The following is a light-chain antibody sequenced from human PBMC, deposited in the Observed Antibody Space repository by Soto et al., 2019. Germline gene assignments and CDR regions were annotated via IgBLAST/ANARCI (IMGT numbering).Light chain of an antibody. CDR3: GTGDDSLYSGI. J-gene: IGLJ2*01. Sequence: QSVLTQPPSVSAAPGQQVTISCSGSSSNIGKNYVSWYQQIPGTAPKLLIYDNSQRPSGIPDRFSGSKSGTSATLGITGLQTGDEADYYCGTGDDSLYSGILGGGTKLTVL. V-gene: IGLV1-51*01. CDR2: DNS. CDR1: SSNIGKNY.